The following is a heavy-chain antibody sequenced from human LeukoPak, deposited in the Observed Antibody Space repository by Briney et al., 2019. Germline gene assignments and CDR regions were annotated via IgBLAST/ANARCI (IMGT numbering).Heavy chain of an antibody. J-gene: IGHJ4*02. CDR2: ITPILGIA. D-gene: IGHD3-22*01. CDR3: ARARYYYESSGYYDYFDY. V-gene: IGHV1-69*02. Sequence: GASVTVSCKASGDTFNSYTISWVRQAPGRGLEWMGRITPILGIANYAQKFRGRVTITADKSTSTAYMDLSSLRSEDTAVYYCARARYYYESSGYYDYFDYWGQGTLVTVSS. CDR1: GDTFNSYT.